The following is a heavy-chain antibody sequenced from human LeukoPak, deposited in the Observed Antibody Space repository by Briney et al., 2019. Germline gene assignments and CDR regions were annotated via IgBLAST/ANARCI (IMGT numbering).Heavy chain of an antibody. J-gene: IGHJ4*02. V-gene: IGHV3-33*06. CDR3: AKGIVGSGWETDY. CDR2: IWYDGSNK. Sequence: GGSLRLFCAASGFTFSSYGMHWVRQAPGKGLEWVAVIWYDGSNKYYADPVKGRFTISRDNSKNTLYLQMNSLRAENTAVYYCAKGIVGSGWETDYWGQGTLVTVSS. D-gene: IGHD6-19*01. CDR1: GFTFSSYG.